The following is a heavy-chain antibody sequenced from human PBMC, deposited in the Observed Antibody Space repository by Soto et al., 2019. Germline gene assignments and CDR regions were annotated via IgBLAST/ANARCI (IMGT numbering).Heavy chain of an antibody. D-gene: IGHD3-3*01. Sequence: SGPTLVNATQTLTQTYTLSVFSLSTCGVGVGWLRQPPGKALEWLALIYWDDDKRYSPSLKSRLTITKDTSKNQVVLTMTNMDPVDTATYYCAHRQEAGATVLRFLEWLPPRSGFDYWGQ. V-gene: IGHV2-5*02. CDR1: VFSLSTCGVG. CDR3: AHRQEAGATVLRFLEWLPPRSGFDY. CDR2: IYWDDDK. J-gene: IGHJ4*02.